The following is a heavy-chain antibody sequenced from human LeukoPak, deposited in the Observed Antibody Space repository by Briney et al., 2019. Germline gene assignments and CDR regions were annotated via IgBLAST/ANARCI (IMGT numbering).Heavy chain of an antibody. CDR2: IRSKAYGGTT. CDR1: GFTFSSYA. D-gene: IGHD2-2*01. J-gene: IGHJ2*01. Sequence: PGGSLRLSCAASGFTFSSYAMSWVRQAPGKGLEWVGFIRSKAYGGTTEYAASVKGRFTISRDDSKSIAYLQMNSLKTEDTAVYYCTRGALGYCSSTSRYDWYFDLWGRGTLVTVSS. V-gene: IGHV3-49*04. CDR3: TRGALGYCSSTSRYDWYFDL.